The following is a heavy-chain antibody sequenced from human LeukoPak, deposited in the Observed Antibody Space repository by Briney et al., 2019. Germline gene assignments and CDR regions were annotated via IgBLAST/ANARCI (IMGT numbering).Heavy chain of an antibody. CDR2: IYSGGST. D-gene: IGHD3-22*01. J-gene: IGHJ3*02. CDR1: GFTVSSNY. Sequence: GGSLRLSCAASGFTVSSNYMSWVRQAPGKGLEWVSVIYSGGSTYYADSVKGRFTISRDNSKNTLYLQMNSLRAEDTAVYYCAREKDYEGSDAFDIWGQGTMVTVSS. CDR3: AREKDYEGSDAFDI. V-gene: IGHV3-53*01.